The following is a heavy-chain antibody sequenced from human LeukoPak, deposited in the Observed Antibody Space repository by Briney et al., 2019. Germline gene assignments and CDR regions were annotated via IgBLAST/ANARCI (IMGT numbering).Heavy chain of an antibody. CDR2: ISYDGSYK. Sequence: GRSLRLSCAASGFTFSTYTMHWVRQAPGKGLEWVAVISYDGSYKYYGESVRGRFTFSRDNSKNTLYLQISSLRDEDTAFYYCAKDIDSAGYGAFEIWGQGTAVTVSS. V-gene: IGHV3-30*04. CDR1: GFTFSTYT. J-gene: IGHJ3*02. CDR3: AKDIDSAGYGAFEI. D-gene: IGHD3-22*01.